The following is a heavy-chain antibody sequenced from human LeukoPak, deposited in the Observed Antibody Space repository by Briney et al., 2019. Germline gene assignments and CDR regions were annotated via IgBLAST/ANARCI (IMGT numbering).Heavy chain of an antibody. CDR3: AKDISHHYDSSGYYDY. CDR2: IYSGGST. J-gene: IGHJ4*02. V-gene: IGHV3-53*05. D-gene: IGHD3-22*01. Sequence: GGSLRLSCAASGFTVSSNYMSWVRQAPGKGLEWVSVIYSGGSTYYADSVKGRFTISRDNSKNSLYLQMNSLRADDTALYYCAKDISHHYDSSGYYDYWGQGTLVTVSS. CDR1: GFTVSSNY.